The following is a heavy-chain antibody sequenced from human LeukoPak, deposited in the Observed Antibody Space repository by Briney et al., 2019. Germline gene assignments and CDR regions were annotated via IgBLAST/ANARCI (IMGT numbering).Heavy chain of an antibody. D-gene: IGHD3-22*01. CDR2: IYYAGST. CDR3: ARLGDVSTMIVDY. J-gene: IGHJ4*02. CDR1: GGSISTTDYY. Sequence: SETLSLTCTVSGGSISTTDYYWGWIRQPPGKGLEWIGSIYYAGSTFYKPSLRSRVTISVDTSKNQFSLTLSSVTAADTAVYYCARLGDVSTMIVDYWGQGTLVTVSS. V-gene: IGHV4-39*01.